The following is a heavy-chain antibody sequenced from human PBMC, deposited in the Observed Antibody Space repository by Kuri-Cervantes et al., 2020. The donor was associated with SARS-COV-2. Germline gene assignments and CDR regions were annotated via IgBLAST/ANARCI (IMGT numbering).Heavy chain of an antibody. D-gene: IGHD3-16*01. CDR3: ARDMTFDEYGDYFYYYMDV. J-gene: IGHJ6*03. CDR2: ISYDGNNK. CDR1: GFTFITYG. V-gene: IGHV3-30*19. Sequence: GGSLRLSCAASGFTFITYGIHWVRQAPGQGLEWVAAISYDGNNKYFADSVRGRFTVSRDNSKNTLYLEMDGLRPEDTAVYYCARDMTFDEYGDYFYYYMDVWGKGTTVTVSS.